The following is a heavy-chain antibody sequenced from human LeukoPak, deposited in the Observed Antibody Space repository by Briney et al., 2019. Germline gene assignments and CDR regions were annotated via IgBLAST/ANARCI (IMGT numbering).Heavy chain of an antibody. CDR1: GGTFSSYA. D-gene: IGHD2-2*02. CDR2: IIPIFGTA. V-gene: IGHV1-69*05. J-gene: IGHJ3*02. Sequence: ASVKVSCKASGGTFSSYAISWVRQAPGQGLEWMGGIIPIFGTANYAQKFQGRVTITTGEFTSTAYMELSSLRSEDTAVYYCAREPGYCSSTSCYTIWGQGTMVTVSS. CDR3: AREPGYCSSTSCYTI.